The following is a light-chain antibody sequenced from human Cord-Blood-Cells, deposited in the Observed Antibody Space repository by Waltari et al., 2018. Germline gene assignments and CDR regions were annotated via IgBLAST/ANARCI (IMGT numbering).Light chain of an antibody. V-gene: IGKV3-20*01. J-gene: IGKJ1*01. CDR3: QQYGSSPPWT. Sequence: VLAPSPGTLSLSPGDRATLTCRASQSVSSSYLAWYQQKPGQAPRPLIYGASSRATGIPDRFSGSGSGADFTLTISRLEPEDFAVYYCQQYGSSPPWTFGQGTKVEIK. CDR2: GAS. CDR1: QSVSSSY.